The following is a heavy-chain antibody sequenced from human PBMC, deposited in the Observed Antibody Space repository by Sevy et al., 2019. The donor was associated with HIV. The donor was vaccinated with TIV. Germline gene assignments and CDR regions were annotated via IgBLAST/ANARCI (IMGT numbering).Heavy chain of an antibody. CDR2: ISYDGSNK. CDR1: GLSFSDFA. CDR3: AKDFYVFGSPSVYYFDY. D-gene: IGHD2-21*01. V-gene: IGHV3-30*18. J-gene: IGHJ4*02. Sequence: GGSLRLSCAAFGLSFSDFAMHWDRQAPGKGLEWVAIISYDGSNKYYGNSVKGRFTISRDNSKNTLYLQMNSLRTEDTAVYYCAKDFYVFGSPSVYYFDYWGQGTLVTVSS.